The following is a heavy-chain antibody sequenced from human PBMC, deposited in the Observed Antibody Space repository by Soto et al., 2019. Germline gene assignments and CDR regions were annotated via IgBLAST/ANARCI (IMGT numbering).Heavy chain of an antibody. CDR1: GGSISSYY. D-gene: IGHD2-15*01. CDR2: IYTSGST. CDR3: ARDIVVVVAATPVVAFDI. Sequence: PSETLSLTCTVSGGSISSYYWSWIRQPAGKGLEWIGRIYTSGSTNYNPSLKSRVTMSVDTSKNQFSLKLSSVTAADTAVYYCARDIVVVVAATPVVAFDIWGQGIMVTVSS. J-gene: IGHJ3*02. V-gene: IGHV4-4*07.